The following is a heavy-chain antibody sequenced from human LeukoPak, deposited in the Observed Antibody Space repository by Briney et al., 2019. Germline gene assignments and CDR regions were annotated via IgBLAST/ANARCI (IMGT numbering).Heavy chain of an antibody. Sequence: GASVKVSCKASGYTFTSYDINWVRQATGQGLEWMGWMNPNSGNTGYAQKFQGRVTMTRNTSISTAYMELSSLRSEDTAVYYCARANPYCSGGSCYSYYYYGMDVWGQGTTVTVSS. CDR2: MNPNSGNT. CDR3: ARANPYCSGGSCYSYYYYGMDV. V-gene: IGHV1-8*01. J-gene: IGHJ6*02. CDR1: GYTFTSYD. D-gene: IGHD2-15*01.